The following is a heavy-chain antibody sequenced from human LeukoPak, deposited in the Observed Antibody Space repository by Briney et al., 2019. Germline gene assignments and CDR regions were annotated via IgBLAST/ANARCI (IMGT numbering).Heavy chain of an antibody. J-gene: IGHJ1*01. CDR1: GFTFSDYA. CDR2: ISHVGGT. D-gene: IGHD1-1*01. Sequence: GGSLRLSCAASGFTFSDYAMSWVRQAPEKGLEWVSTISHVGGTYYADSVRGRFTISRDDSKNMVYLQMDSLRAEDTAVYYCVRDGNDGLNDWEYWGQGALVTVSS. V-gene: IGHV3-23*01. CDR3: VRDGNDGLNDWEY.